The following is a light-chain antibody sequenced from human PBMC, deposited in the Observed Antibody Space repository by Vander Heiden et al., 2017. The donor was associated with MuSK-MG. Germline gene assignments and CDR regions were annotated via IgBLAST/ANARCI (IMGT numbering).Light chain of an antibody. CDR1: QDISNY. CDR3: QHYANLPLT. Sequence: DIQMTQSPSSLPTSLGDRVTITCQASQDISNYLNWYQQKPGEAPKLLIYDASNLEIGVPSRFSGSGSGTDFTFTISSLQPEDVATYYCQHYANLPLTFGGGTKVEIK. V-gene: IGKV1-33*01. CDR2: DAS. J-gene: IGKJ4*01.